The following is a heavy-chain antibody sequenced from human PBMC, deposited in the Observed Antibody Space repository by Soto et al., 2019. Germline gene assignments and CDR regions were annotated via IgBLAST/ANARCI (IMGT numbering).Heavy chain of an antibody. CDR1: VASITTYY. J-gene: IGHJ4*02. D-gene: IGHD6-19*01. V-gene: IGHV4-59*13. Sequence: SETLSLTCDGSVASITTYYWSLIRQSPGKGLEWIGNVYHTGSTDYNSSLRSRLTISVDTSKNQFSLNMNSVTAADAAVYYCARRLFGSGWTLDSWGQGALVTVSS. CDR3: ARRLFGSGWTLDS. CDR2: VYHTGST.